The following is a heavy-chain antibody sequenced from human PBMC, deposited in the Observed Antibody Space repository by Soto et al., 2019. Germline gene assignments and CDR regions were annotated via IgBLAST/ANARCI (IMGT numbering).Heavy chain of an antibody. J-gene: IGHJ5*02. CDR2: IYHSGST. CDR1: GYSISSGYY. D-gene: IGHD3-10*01. V-gene: IGHV4-38-2*01. CDR3: ARILGRFGLYWFDP. Sequence: PSETLSLTCAVSGYSISSGYYWGWIRQPPGKGLEWIGSIYHSGSTYYNPSLKSRVTISVDTSKNQFSLKLSSVTAADTAVYYCARILGRFGLYWFDPWGQGTLVTVSS.